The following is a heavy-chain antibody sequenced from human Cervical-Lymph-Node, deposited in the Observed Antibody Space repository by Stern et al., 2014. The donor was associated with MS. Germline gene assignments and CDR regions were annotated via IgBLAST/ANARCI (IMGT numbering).Heavy chain of an antibody. V-gene: IGHV1-69*01. CDR3: ARSADSSGWYAYYFYGMDV. Sequence: MQLVESGAEVKKPGSSGKVSCKASGGTFSRYAISWVRPAPGQGLEWMGGIIPNFGTTNYAQQFQGRVTITADESTSTAYMDLRSLRSEDTAVYYCARSADSSGWYAYYFYGMDVWGQGTTVTVSS. D-gene: IGHD6-19*01. CDR2: IIPNFGTT. J-gene: IGHJ6*02. CDR1: GGTFSRYA.